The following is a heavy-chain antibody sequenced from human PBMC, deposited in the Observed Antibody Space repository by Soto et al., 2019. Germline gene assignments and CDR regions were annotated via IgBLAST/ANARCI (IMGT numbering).Heavy chain of an antibody. CDR3: ASTYSSSWYWFDP. D-gene: IGHD6-13*01. J-gene: IGHJ5*02. Sequence: QVTVKESGPVVVKPTETLTLTCTVSGFSLSNAGLGVSWIRQPPGKALEWLAHIFSNDEKSYSTSLKSRLTISKDTSKSQVVRTMTNMDPVDTATYYCASTYSSSWYWFDPWGQGTLVTVSS. V-gene: IGHV2-26*04. CDR2: IFSNDEK. CDR1: GFSLSNAGLG.